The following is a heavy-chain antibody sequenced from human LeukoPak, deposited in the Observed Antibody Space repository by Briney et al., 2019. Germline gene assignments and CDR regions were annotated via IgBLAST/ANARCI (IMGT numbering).Heavy chain of an antibody. CDR2: IYYSGST. V-gene: IGHV4-59*01. CDR1: GGSISSYY. Sequence: SETLSLTCTVSGGSISSYYWSWIRQPPGKGLEWIGYIYYSGSTSYNPSLKSRVTISVDTSKNQFSLKLSSVTAADTAVYYCARDVGYSSYYYGMDVWGQGTTVTVSS. J-gene: IGHJ6*02. CDR3: ARDVGYSSYYYGMDV. D-gene: IGHD2-21*01.